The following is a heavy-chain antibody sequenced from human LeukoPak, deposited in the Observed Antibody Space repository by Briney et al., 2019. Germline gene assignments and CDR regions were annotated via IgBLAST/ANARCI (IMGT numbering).Heavy chain of an antibody. CDR2: IIPIFGTA. CDR3: ARDRAGGGSYQYYFDY. Sequence: ASVNVSCKASGGTFSSYAISWVRQAPGQGLEWMGGIIPIFGTANYAQKFQGRVTITADESTSTAYMELSSLRSEDTAVYYFARDRAGGGSYQYYFDYWGQGTLVTVSS. V-gene: IGHV1-69*13. CDR1: GGTFSSYA. J-gene: IGHJ4*02. D-gene: IGHD1-26*01.